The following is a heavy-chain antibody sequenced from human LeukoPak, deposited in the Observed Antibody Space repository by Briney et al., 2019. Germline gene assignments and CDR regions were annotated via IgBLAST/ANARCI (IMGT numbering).Heavy chain of an antibody. J-gene: IGHJ6*03. CDR1: GYTFTGYY. CDR2: INPNSGGT. CDR3: ARDPGQGRNYYHYYYMDV. Sequence: ASVKVSCKASGYTFTGYYMHWVRQAPGQGLEWMGWINPNSGGTNYAQKFQGRVTMTRDTSISTAYMELSRLRSDDTAVYYCARDPGQGRNYYHYYYMDVWGKGTTVTVSS. V-gene: IGHV1-2*02.